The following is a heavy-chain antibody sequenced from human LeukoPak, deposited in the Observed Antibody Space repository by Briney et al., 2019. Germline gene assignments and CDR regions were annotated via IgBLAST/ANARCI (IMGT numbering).Heavy chain of an antibody. D-gene: IGHD3-9*01. J-gene: IGHJ5*02. CDR3: ARHASAFVWYWPELDP. V-gene: IGHV4-59*08. CDR1: GASMINYY. CDR2: IYYNGST. Sequence: SETLSLTCTVSGASMINYYWAWIRQPPGKGLEWIGYIYYNGSTNYNPSLKNRITISVDTSKSQFSLKLSSVAAADTAVYFCARHASAFVWYWPELDPWGQGTLVTVSS.